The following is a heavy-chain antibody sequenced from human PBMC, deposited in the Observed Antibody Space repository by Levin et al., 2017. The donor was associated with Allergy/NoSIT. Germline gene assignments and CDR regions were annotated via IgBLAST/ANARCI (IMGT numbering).Heavy chain of an antibody. Sequence: GASVKVSCKASGYTFTAYYIHWVRQAPGQGLEWMGRINPNTGGTHYAQKFQGRVTVARDTSISTAYMELSSLTSDDTAMYYCARDSGSFAMDVWGQGTTVTVSS. V-gene: IGHV1-2*06. J-gene: IGHJ6*02. CDR2: INPNTGGT. CDR3: ARDSGSFAMDV. D-gene: IGHD1-26*01. CDR1: GYTFTAYY.